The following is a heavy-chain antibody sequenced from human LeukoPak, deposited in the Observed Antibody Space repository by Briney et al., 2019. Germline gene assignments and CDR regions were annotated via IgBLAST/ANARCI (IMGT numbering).Heavy chain of an antibody. V-gene: IGHV5-51*01. Sequence: GESLQISCKGSGYSFTSYWIGWVRQMPGKGLEWMGIIYPDDSDISYRPSFQGQVTISVDKSISTAYLQWSSLKASDTAMYYCARRWGTYDILTGYYRDQDAFDIWGQGTMVTVSS. CDR3: ARRWGTYDILTGYYRDQDAFDI. D-gene: IGHD3-9*01. CDR2: IYPDDSDI. CDR1: GYSFTSYW. J-gene: IGHJ3*02.